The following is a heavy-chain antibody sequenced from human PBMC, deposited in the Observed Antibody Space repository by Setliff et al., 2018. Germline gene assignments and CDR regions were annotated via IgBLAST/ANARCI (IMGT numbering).Heavy chain of an antibody. D-gene: IGHD6-19*01. CDR2: IYPGDSDT. CDR1: KYSFMDYW. CDR3: VRRASGWFPLDS. V-gene: IGHV5-51*01. Sequence: GESLKISCTGPKYSFMDYWIGWVRQLPGEGLEWMGIIYPGDSDTKYSPSFQGLVTISADESNDTAYLQWISLKPSDTAIYYCVRRASGWFPLDSWGQGTLVTVSS. J-gene: IGHJ4*02.